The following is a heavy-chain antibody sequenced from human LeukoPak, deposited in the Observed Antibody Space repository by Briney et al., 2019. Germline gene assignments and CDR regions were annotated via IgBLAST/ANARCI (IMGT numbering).Heavy chain of an antibody. V-gene: IGHV3-9*01. Sequence: PGGSLRLSCATSGFTFDDYGMHWVRQPPGKGLEWISGISWNGAYIRYADSVKGRFTVSRDNAKNSLYLQMNSLRAEDTAVYYCARDLVGSCLDYWGQGTLVTVSS. CDR1: GFTFDDYG. D-gene: IGHD2-15*01. CDR2: ISWNGAYI. CDR3: ARDLVGSCLDY. J-gene: IGHJ4*02.